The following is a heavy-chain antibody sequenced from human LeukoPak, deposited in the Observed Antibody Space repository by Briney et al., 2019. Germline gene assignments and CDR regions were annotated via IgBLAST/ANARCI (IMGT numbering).Heavy chain of an antibody. Sequence: SETLSLTCTVSGGSISSGSYYWSWIRQPAGKGLEWIGRIYTSGSTNYNPSLKSRATISIDKSQNQFSLKLSSVTAADTAVYYCARNGGNSWGNWFDPWGQGTLVTVSS. CDR2: IYTSGST. V-gene: IGHV4-61*02. J-gene: IGHJ5*02. D-gene: IGHD4-23*01. CDR1: GGSISSGSYY. CDR3: ARNGGNSWGNWFDP.